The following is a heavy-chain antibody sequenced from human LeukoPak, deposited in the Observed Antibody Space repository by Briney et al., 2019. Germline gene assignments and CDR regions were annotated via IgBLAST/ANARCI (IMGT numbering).Heavy chain of an antibody. CDR1: GYRFTDYW. J-gene: IGHJ4*02. V-gene: IGHV5-51*01. Sequence: GESLKISCKASGYRFTDYWIGWVRQMPGKGLEWMGIVFPGDSETRNNPSFQGQVTISVDKSISTAYLQWSSLKASDTAMYYCARHEAGGSASYLHFDYWGQGTLVTVSS. CDR2: VFPGDSET. CDR3: ARHEAGGSASYLHFDY. D-gene: IGHD3-10*01.